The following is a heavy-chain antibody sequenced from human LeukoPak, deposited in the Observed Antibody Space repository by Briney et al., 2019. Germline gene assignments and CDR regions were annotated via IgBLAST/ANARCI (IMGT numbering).Heavy chain of an antibody. J-gene: IGHJ3*02. CDR2: ISGSGGST. CDR1: GFTFSSYA. D-gene: IGHD6-19*01. Sequence: PGGSLRLSCAASGFTFSSYAMSWVRQAPGKGLEWVSAISGSGGSTYYADSVKGRFTISRDNSKNTLYLQMNSLRAEDTAVYYCAKDASRQWLVRCRAFDIWGQGTMVTVSS. V-gene: IGHV3-23*01. CDR3: AKDASRQWLVRCRAFDI.